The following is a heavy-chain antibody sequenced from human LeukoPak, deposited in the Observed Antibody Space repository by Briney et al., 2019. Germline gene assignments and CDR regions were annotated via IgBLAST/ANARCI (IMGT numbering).Heavy chain of an antibody. V-gene: IGHV4-39*01. Sequence: PSETLSLTCTVSGGSISSSSYYWGWIRQPPGKGLEWIGSIYYSGSTYYNPSLKSRVTISVDTSKNQFSLKLSSVIAADTAVYYCARLQSGSYSLDYWGQGTLVTVSS. CDR1: GGSISSSSYY. CDR2: IYYSGST. D-gene: IGHD1-26*01. J-gene: IGHJ4*02. CDR3: ARLQSGSYSLDY.